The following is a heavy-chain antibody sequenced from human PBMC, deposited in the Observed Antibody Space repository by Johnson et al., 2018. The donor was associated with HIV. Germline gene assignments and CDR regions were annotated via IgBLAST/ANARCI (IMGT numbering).Heavy chain of an antibody. CDR3: AKDRGLSAFDI. J-gene: IGHJ3*02. CDR2: ISYDGSNK. D-gene: IGHD3-10*01. CDR1: GFIFSSYA. Sequence: QMQLVESGGGVVQPGGSLRLSCAASGFIFSSYAMHWVRQAPGKGLEWVAVISYDGSNKYYADSVKGRFTISRDNSKNTLYLQMNSLRAEDTAVYYCAKDRGLSAFDIWGQGTMVTVSS. V-gene: IGHV3-30-3*02.